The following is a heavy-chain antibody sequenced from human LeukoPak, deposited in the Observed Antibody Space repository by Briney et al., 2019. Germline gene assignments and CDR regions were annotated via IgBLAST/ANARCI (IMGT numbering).Heavy chain of an antibody. CDR3: ARGSSWYYYYYMDV. CDR2: INHSGST. CDR1: GGSFSGYY. Sequence: SETLSLTCAVYGGSFSGYYWSWIRQPPGKGLEWIGEINHSGSTNYNPSLKSRVTISVDTSKNQFSLKLNSVTAADTAVYYCARGSSWYYYYYMDVWGKGTTVTVSS. J-gene: IGHJ6*03. V-gene: IGHV4-34*01. D-gene: IGHD6-13*01.